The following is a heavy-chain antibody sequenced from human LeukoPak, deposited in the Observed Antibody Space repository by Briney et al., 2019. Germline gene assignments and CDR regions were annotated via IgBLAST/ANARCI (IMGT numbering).Heavy chain of an antibody. CDR2: ISSSGSTI. J-gene: IGHJ4*02. Sequence: KTGGSLRLSCAASGLTFSSYAMSWIGKAPGKGLGGVSYISSSGSTIYYADSVKGRFTISRDNAKNSLYLQMNSLRAEDTAVYYCARGNRITIFGVVTVFDYWGQGTLVTVSS. CDR3: ARGNRITIFGVVTVFDY. CDR1: GLTFSSYA. V-gene: IGHV3-11*01. D-gene: IGHD3-3*01.